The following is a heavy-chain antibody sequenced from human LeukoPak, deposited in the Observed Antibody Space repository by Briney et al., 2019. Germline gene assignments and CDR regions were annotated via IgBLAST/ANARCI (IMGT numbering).Heavy chain of an antibody. CDR3: ARSPQWLLSSSNWFDP. CDR1: GGSISSSSYY. V-gene: IGHV4-39*01. CDR2: IYYRGST. J-gene: IGHJ5*02. Sequence: PSETLSLTCIVSGGSISSSSYYWGWIRQPPGKGLEWIGSIYYRGSTYYNPSLKSRVTISVDTSKNQFSLKLSSVTAADTAVYYCARSPQWLLSSSNWFDPWGQETLVTVSS. D-gene: IGHD3-3*01.